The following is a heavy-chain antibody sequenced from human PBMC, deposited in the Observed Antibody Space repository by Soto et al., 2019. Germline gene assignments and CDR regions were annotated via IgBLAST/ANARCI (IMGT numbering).Heavy chain of an antibody. D-gene: IGHD2-15*01. CDR3: ARDPGYCSGGSCSSANWFDP. CDR2: IIPIFGTA. J-gene: IGHJ5*02. V-gene: IGHV1-69*01. Sequence: QVQLVQSGAEAKKPGSSVKVSCKASGGTFSSYAISWVRQAPGQGLEWMGGIIPIFGTANYAQKFQGRVTITADESTSTAYMELSSLRSEDTAVYYCARDPGYCSGGSCSSANWFDPWGQGTLVTVSS. CDR1: GGTFSSYA.